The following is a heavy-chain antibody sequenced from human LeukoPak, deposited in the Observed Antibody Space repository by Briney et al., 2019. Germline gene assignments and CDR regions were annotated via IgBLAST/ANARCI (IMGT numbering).Heavy chain of an antibody. CDR3: ARVREYSSSWYEIPYYFDY. Sequence: ASVKVSCKASGYTFTSYDINWVRQATGQGLEWMGWMNPNSGNTGYAQKFQGRVTMTRNTSISTAYMELSSLRSEDTAVYYCARVREYSSSWYEIPYYFDYWGQGTLVTVSS. D-gene: IGHD6-13*01. J-gene: IGHJ4*02. CDR1: GYTFTSYD. CDR2: MNPNSGNT. V-gene: IGHV1-8*01.